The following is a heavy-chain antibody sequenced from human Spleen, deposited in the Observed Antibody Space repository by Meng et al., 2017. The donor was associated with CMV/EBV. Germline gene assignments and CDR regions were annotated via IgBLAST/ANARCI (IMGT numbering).Heavy chain of an antibody. CDR2: INPNSGGA. V-gene: IGHV1-2*02. CDR1: GYTFTGYY. Sequence: ASVKVSCKASGYTFTGYYIHWVRQAPGQGLQWMGWINPNSGGANQAQKFQGRVTMTRDTSISTAYMELNRLRSDDTAVYYCARPLKLDMGGWYFDLWGRGTLVTVSS. D-gene: IGHD1-1*01. J-gene: IGHJ2*01. CDR3: ARPLKLDMGGWYFDL.